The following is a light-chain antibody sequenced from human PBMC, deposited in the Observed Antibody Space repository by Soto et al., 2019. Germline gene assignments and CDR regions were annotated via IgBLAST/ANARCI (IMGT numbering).Light chain of an antibody. CDR1: QSISSK. CDR2: GAV. V-gene: IGKV3-15*01. CDR3: QQYNNWLSWT. J-gene: IGKJ1*01. Sequence: EVVMTQSPAVLSVSPGETATLSCRASQSISSKLAWYQQKPGQAPRLLIYGAVTRATGIPARFSGSRSTTYFTLTISSLHSEDCAVYYCQQYNNWLSWTFGQGTKVEIK.